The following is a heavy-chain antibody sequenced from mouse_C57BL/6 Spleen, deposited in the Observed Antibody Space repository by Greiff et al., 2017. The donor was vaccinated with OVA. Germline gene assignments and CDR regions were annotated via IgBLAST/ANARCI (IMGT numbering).Heavy chain of an antibody. J-gene: IGHJ2*01. Sequence: EVKLQESGGGLVQPGGSLSLSCAASGFTFTDYYMSWVRQPPGTALEWLGFIRNKANGYTTEYSASVKGRFTISRDNSQSILYLQLNALRAEDSATYYSAKGSDYAGGYYFDSRGQSTTLTVSS. CDR3: AKGSDYAGGYYFDS. CDR2: IRNKANGYTT. CDR1: GFTFTDYY. D-gene: IGHD2-4*01. V-gene: IGHV7-3*01.